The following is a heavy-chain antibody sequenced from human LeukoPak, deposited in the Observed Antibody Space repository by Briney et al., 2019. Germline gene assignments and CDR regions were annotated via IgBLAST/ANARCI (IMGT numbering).Heavy chain of an antibody. CDR1: GDSMNNYF. Sequence: PSETLSLTCTVSGDSMNNYFWSWIRQPAGKGLEWIGRIFATGNTNYNPSLKSRVTMSVDTSKNQFSLDLSSVTAADTAVYYCASDFGNGSGSPHGYWGQGTLVTVSS. D-gene: IGHD3-10*01. V-gene: IGHV4-4*07. CDR3: ASDFGNGSGSPHGY. J-gene: IGHJ4*02. CDR2: IFATGNT.